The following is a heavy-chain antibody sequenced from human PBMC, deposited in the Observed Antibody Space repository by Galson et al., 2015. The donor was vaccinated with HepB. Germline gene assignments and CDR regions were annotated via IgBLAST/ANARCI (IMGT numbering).Heavy chain of an antibody. Sequence: SLRLSCAASGLIVSNNYMSWVRQAPGKGLEWVSIIYSGGNTYYADSVKGRFIISRDNFKNTLYLQMNSLRVEDTAVYYCVRDRWFDLWGQGTLVTVSS. V-gene: IGHV3-53*01. CDR2: IYSGGNT. CDR1: GLIVSNNY. J-gene: IGHJ5*01. CDR3: VRDRWFDL.